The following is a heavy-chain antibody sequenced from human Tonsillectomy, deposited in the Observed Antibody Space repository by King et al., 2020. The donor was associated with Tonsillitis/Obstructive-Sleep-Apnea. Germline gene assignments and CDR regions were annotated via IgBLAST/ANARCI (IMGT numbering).Heavy chain of an antibody. CDR2: ISPGGGST. V-gene: IGHV1-46*01. J-gene: IGHJ6*03. CDR3: ARAVTRLGGYSTSWSNYYYYYYMDV. CDR1: GYTFTNYY. D-gene: IGHD6-13*01. Sequence: QLVQSGAEVRKPGASVKVSCKASGYTFTNYYMHWVRQAPGQGPEWMGIISPGGGSTTYAQNCQGRVTMTRDTSTSTVYMELSSLSSEDTAVYYCARAVTRLGGYSTSWSNYYYYYYMDVWGEGTTVTVSS.